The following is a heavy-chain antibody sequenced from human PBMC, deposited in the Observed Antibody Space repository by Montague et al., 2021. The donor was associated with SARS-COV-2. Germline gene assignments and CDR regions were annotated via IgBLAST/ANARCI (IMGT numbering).Heavy chain of an antibody. CDR3: ARSTRHYDFWSGYLPGHFDY. D-gene: IGHD3-3*01. CDR2: IYYSGST. Sequence: SETLSLTCTVSGGSISSSSYYWGWIRQPPGKGLEWIGSIYYSGSTYYNPSLKSRVTISVDTSKNQFSLKLSSVTAADTAVYYCARSTRHYDFWSGYLPGHFDYWGQGTLVTVSS. CDR1: GGSISSSSYY. J-gene: IGHJ4*02. V-gene: IGHV4-39*01.